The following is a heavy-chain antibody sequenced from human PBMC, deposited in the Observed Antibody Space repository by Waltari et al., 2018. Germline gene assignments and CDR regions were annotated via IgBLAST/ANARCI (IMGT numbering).Heavy chain of an antibody. CDR3: ARVRVAIVEGYYYYYMDV. CDR2: IYTSGST. Sequence: QVQLQESGPGLVKPSETLSLTCTVSGGSISSYYWSWIRQPAGKGLKWIGRIYTSGSTNYNPSPKSRGTMSVDTSKNQFSLKLSSVTAADTAVYYCARVRVAIVEGYYYYYMDVWGKGTTVTISS. V-gene: IGHV4-4*07. CDR1: GGSISSYY. J-gene: IGHJ6*03. D-gene: IGHD2-15*01.